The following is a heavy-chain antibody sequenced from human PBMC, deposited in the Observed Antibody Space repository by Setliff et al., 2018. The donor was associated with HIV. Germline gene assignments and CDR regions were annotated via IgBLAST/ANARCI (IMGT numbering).Heavy chain of an antibody. Sequence: ETLSLTCGVSGYSMSSGYYWGWIRQPPGKGLEWIGNVYHTGSTYYNPSLKSRVTISVDTSKNQFSLKLSPVIAADTAVYYCARHAAGPDGPFDYWGQGTLVTVSS. V-gene: IGHV4-38-2*01. CDR1: GYSMSSGYY. CDR3: ARHAAGPDGPFDY. CDR2: VYHTGST. D-gene: IGHD2-2*01. J-gene: IGHJ4*02.